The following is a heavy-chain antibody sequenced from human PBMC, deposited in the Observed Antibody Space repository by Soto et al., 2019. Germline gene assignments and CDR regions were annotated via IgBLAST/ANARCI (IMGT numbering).Heavy chain of an antibody. CDR2: ITGGRGRR. CDR3: AKEQVHIFADTSSIFDF. J-gene: IGHJ4*02. V-gene: IGHV3-23*01. Sequence: PGGSLTLSSAASGLIFSDHPMTCVRQAPGQSLEWVASITGGRGRRYSPPSVQSRFTIFRDTSKNVLYLQMNSLRTEDPAVYFCAKEQVHIFADTSSIFDFWGQGILVTVSS. CDR1: GLIFSDHP. D-gene: IGHD3-3*02.